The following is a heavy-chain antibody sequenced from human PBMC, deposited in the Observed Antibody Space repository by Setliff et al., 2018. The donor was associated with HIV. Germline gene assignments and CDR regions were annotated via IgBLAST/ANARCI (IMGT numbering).Heavy chain of an antibody. J-gene: IGHJ3*01. CDR3: ARRIAPGWWGGNSGDAFDL. V-gene: IGHV1-2*06. Sequence: ASVKVSCKASGYTFTGYYVHWVRQAPGRGLEWMGRIIPNSGGTNYAQKFQGRVTMTRDTSISTAYMELTRLRSDDTAVYYCARRIAPGWWGGNSGDAFDLWGQGTMVTVSS. CDR1: GYTFTGYY. CDR2: IIPNSGGT. D-gene: IGHD2-21*02.